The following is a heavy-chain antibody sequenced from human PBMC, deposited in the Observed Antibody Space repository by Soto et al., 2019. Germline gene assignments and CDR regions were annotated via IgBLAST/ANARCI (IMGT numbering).Heavy chain of an antibody. CDR2: ISGSGDSS. J-gene: IGHJ4*02. V-gene: IGHV3-23*01. Sequence: EVPLLESGGGLVQPGGSLRLSCAASGFTFSTYDMSWVRQAPGKGLEWVSIISGSGDSSDSADSVKGRFTISRDNSKNTLYLQMSSLRVEDTAFYYCAKGPAILGSTNFDDWGQGTLVTVSS. CDR1: GFTFSTYD. D-gene: IGHD1-26*01. CDR3: AKGPAILGSTNFDD.